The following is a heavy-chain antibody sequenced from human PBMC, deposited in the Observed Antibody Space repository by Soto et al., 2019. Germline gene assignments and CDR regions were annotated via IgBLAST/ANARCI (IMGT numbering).Heavy chain of an antibody. J-gene: IGHJ4*02. Sequence: ASVKVSCRASGYNFNVYTIHWVRQAPGQRLEWMAWINGDNGDTKYSQKFQGRVTTTRDTRASTAYMELSSLRFEDTAVYYCARGRKYYDRSGYWPYDSWGQGTLVTVSS. CDR1: GYNFNVYT. V-gene: IGHV1-3*01. CDR3: ARGRKYYDRSGYWPYDS. D-gene: IGHD3-22*01. CDR2: INGDNGDT.